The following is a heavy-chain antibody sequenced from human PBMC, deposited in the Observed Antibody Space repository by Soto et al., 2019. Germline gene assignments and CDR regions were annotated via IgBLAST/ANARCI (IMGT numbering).Heavy chain of an antibody. J-gene: IGHJ4*02. D-gene: IGHD3-22*01. CDR3: GKDRSYDSRIIAS. CDR2: LRWGDGFT. V-gene: IGHV3-23*01. Sequence: GGSLRLSCAASGFTFNSYAMSWVRQAPGKGLEWVAALRWGDGFTEHADSVKGRFSISSDNSKNTLFLHMNGMTVDDMAVYYCGKDRSYDSRIIASWGSGTVVTV. CDR1: GFTFNSYA.